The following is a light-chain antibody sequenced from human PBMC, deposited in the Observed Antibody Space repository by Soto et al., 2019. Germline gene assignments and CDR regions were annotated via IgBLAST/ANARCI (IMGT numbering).Light chain of an antibody. J-gene: IGKJ1*01. CDR2: GAS. V-gene: IGKV3-20*01. Sequence: EIVLTQSPGTLSLSPGERASLFCRASQSVRSSSLAWYQQKRGQPPRLLIYGASSRATGIPDRFSGSGSGTYFTLTISTLEPEDFAVYFCHQYGDSPDTDRWTSGHGTKVEIK. CDR1: QSVRSSS. CDR3: HQYGDSPDTDRWT.